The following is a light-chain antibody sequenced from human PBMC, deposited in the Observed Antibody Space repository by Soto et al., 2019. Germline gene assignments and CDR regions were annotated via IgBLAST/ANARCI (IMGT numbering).Light chain of an antibody. CDR1: QSVSSSY. CDR3: QQYGSSPF. V-gene: IGKV3-20*01. CDR2: GAS. J-gene: IGKJ3*01. Sequence: EIVLTQSPGTLSLSPGESATLSCRASQSVSSSYLAWYQQKPGQAPRLLIYGASSRATGIPDRFSGSGSGTDFALTISRLEPEGFAVYYCQQYGSSPFFGAGTKVDIK.